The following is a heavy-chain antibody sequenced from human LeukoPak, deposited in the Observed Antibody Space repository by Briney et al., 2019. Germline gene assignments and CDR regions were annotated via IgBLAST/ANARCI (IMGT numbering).Heavy chain of an antibody. CDR1: GFTFSSYA. CDR3: AKTSAPQHHEYYDILTGINFDY. J-gene: IGHJ4*02. V-gene: IGHV3-23*01. CDR2: ISGSGGST. Sequence: GGSLRLSCAASGFTFSSYAMSWVRQAPGKGLEWVSAISGSGGSTYYADSVKGRFTISRDNSKNTLYLQMNSLRAEDTAVYYCAKTSAPQHHEYYDILTGINFDYWGQGTRVTVSS. D-gene: IGHD3-9*01.